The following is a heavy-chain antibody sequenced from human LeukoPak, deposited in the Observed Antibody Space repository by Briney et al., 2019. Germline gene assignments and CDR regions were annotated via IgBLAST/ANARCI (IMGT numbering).Heavy chain of an antibody. Sequence: GGSLGLSCAASGFTFSSYSMNWVRQAPGKGLEWVSYISSSSSTIYYADSVKGRFTISRDNAKNSLYLQMNSLRAEDTAVYYCATDRGWLQFDYWGQGTLVTVSS. J-gene: IGHJ4*02. V-gene: IGHV3-48*01. CDR1: GFTFSSYS. D-gene: IGHD5-24*01. CDR3: ATDRGWLQFDY. CDR2: ISSSSSTI.